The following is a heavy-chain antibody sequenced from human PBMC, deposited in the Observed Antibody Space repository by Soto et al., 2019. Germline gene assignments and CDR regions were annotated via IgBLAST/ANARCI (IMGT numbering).Heavy chain of an antibody. V-gene: IGHV5-51*01. CDR1: GYSFSSYW. Sequence: PGESLKISCKGSGYSFSSYWSGWVRQMPGKGLEGMGIIYPGESDTRYSPSFQGQVTISADKSISTAYLQWSSLKASDTAMYYCARPTYYYDSSGYYGYYGMDVWGQGTTVTVSS. D-gene: IGHD3-22*01. CDR3: ARPTYYYDSSGYYGYYGMDV. J-gene: IGHJ6*02. CDR2: IYPGESDT.